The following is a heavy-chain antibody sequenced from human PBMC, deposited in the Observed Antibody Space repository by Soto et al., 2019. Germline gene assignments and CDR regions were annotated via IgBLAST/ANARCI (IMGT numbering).Heavy chain of an antibody. V-gene: IGHV3-30*18. D-gene: IGHD2-21*02. CDR3: ANYPPYCGGDCYFKFDY. Sequence: QVPLVESGGGVVQPGRSLRLSCAASGFTFSSYGMHWVRQAPGKGLEWVAVISYDGSNKYYADYVKGRLTISRDNSXNXXYMQISSLRAEDTAVYYCANYPPYCGGDCYFKFDYWGQGTLVTVSS. CDR1: GFTFSSYG. CDR2: ISYDGSNK. J-gene: IGHJ4*02.